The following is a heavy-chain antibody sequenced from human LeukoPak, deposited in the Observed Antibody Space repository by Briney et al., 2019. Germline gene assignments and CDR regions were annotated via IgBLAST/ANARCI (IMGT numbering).Heavy chain of an antibody. CDR3: ARDQRGLRWRDYGDPHGLGDY. J-gene: IGHJ4*02. D-gene: IGHD4-17*01. Sequence: GGSLRLSCAASGFTFSDYYMSWIRQAPGKGLEWVSYISSSGSTIYYADSVKGRFTISRDNAKNSLYLQMNSLRAEDTAVYYCARDQRGLRWRDYGDPHGLGDYWGLGTLVTVSS. CDR1: GFTFSDYY. V-gene: IGHV3-11*01. CDR2: ISSSGSTI.